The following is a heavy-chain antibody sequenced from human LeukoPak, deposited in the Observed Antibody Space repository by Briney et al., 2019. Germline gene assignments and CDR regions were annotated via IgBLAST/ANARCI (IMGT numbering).Heavy chain of an antibody. J-gene: IGHJ4*02. CDR2: ISSSSSYI. CDR3: ARAFGEQQLVYFDY. V-gene: IGHV3-21*01. Sequence: PGGSLRLSCAASGFTFSSYSMNWVRQAPGKGLEWVSSISSSSSYIYYADSVKGRFTISRDNAKNSLYLQMNSLRAEDTAVYYCARAFGEQQLVYFDYWGQETLVTVSS. CDR1: GFTFSSYS. D-gene: IGHD6-13*01.